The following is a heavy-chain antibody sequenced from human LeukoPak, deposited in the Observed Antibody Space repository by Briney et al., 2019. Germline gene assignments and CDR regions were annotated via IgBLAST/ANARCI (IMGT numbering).Heavy chain of an antibody. CDR2: NNNDGRTT. D-gene: IGHD3-10*01. CDR3: VRGGVTGSGTYYVLN. V-gene: IGHV3-74*01. Sequence: GGSLSLSCAASGFTFSSYWMHWVRQVPGKGRVWGLRNNNDGRTTRYADSVKGRFTNSRDNAKNTVYLQMTSLRAEGTAVYYCVRGGVTGSGTYYVLNWGQGTLITVSS. CDR1: GFTFSSYW. J-gene: IGHJ4*02.